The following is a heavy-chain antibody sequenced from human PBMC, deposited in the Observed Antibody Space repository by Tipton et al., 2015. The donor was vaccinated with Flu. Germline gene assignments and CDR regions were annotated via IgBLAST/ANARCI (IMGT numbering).Heavy chain of an antibody. D-gene: IGHD2-8*01. CDR3: ARWERYCTNGVCENYYGMDV. Sequence: TLSLTCAVSGGSISSSNWWSWVRQPPGKGLEWIGEIYHSGSTNYNPSLKSRVTISVDKSKNQFSLKLSSVTAADTAVYYCARWERYCTNGVCENYYGMDVWGQGTTVTVSS. J-gene: IGHJ6*02. CDR1: GGSISSSNW. CDR2: IYHSGST. V-gene: IGHV4-4*02.